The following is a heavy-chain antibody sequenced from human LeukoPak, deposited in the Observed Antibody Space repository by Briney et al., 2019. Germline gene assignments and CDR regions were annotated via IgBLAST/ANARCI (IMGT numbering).Heavy chain of an antibody. CDR2: ISGSGGST. J-gene: IGHJ4*02. D-gene: IGHD3-9*01. CDR1: GFTFSSYA. CDR3: AEVKLRYFDWPSAYFDY. V-gene: IGHV3-23*01. Sequence: PGGSLRLSCAASGFTFSSYAMSWVRPAPGKGLEWVSAISGSGGSTYYADSVKGRFTISRDNSKNTLYLQMNSLRAEDTAVYYCAEVKLRYFDWPSAYFDYWGQGTLVTVSS.